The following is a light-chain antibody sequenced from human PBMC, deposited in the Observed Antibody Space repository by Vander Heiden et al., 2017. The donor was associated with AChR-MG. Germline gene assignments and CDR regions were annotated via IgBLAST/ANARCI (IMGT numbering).Light chain of an antibody. J-gene: IGKJ1*01. V-gene: IGKV1-5*03. Sequence: DIQMTQSPSTLSASVGDRVTITCRASQNVIGYVAWYQQKPRKAPELLIYQASKVKSGVPSRFSGRGSETDFSLTINSLQPDDFATYYCQLNDGYSLWTFGQRTKVEIK. CDR1: QNVIGY. CDR2: QAS. CDR3: QLNDGYSLWT.